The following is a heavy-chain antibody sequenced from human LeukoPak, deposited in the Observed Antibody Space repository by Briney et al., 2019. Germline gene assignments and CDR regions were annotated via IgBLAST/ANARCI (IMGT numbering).Heavy chain of an antibody. J-gene: IGHJ4*02. CDR1: GFTFSSYA. V-gene: IGHV3-23*01. CDR3: AKDSPHYCSGGSRYGSDY. CDR2: ISGSGGST. D-gene: IGHD2-15*01. Sequence: PGGSLRLSCAASGFTFSSYAMSWVRQAPGKGLEWVSGISGSGGSTYYADSVKGRFTISRDNSKNTLYLQMNSLRAEDTAVYYCAKDSPHYCSGGSRYGSDYWGQGTLVTVSS.